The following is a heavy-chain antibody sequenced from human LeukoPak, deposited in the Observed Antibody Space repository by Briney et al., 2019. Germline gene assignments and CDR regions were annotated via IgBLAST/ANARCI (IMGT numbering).Heavy chain of an antibody. D-gene: IGHD2-15*01. CDR2: IIPIFGTA. Sequence: ASVKVSCKASGGTFSSYAISWVRRAPGQGLEWMGGIIPIFGTANYAQKFQGRVTITADESTSTAYMELSSLRSEDTAVYYCARGNVGGRWFDPWGQGTLVTVSS. CDR3: ARGNVGGRWFDP. V-gene: IGHV1-69*13. CDR1: GGTFSSYA. J-gene: IGHJ5*02.